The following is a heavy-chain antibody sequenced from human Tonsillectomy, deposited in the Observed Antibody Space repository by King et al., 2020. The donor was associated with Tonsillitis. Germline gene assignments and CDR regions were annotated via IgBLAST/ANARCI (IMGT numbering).Heavy chain of an antibody. CDR1: GGSIRSYY. Sequence: VQLQESGPGLVKPSETLSLTCTVSGGSIRSYYWSWIRQPPGEGLEWIGYIYYSGSTNYNPSLKSRITMSVDTSKNQISLKVTSVTAADTAVYYCARHIGASRAFDIWGQGTMVTVSS. CDR2: IYYSGST. J-gene: IGHJ3*02. CDR3: ARHIGASRAFDI. D-gene: IGHD3-3*01. V-gene: IGHV4-59*01.